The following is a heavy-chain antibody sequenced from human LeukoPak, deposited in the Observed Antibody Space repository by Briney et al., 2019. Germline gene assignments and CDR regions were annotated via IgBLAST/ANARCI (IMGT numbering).Heavy chain of an antibody. CDR1: GGSLISYY. CDR3: AQRQGPNSGSYDYFDP. CDR2: IHSSGYT. Sequence: PSETLSLTCTVSGGSLISYYWSWIRQPPGQGLEWIAYIHSSGYTNYNPSLGSRVTISVDTSKNHFSLTVTSVTAADTAVYYCAQRQGPNSGSYDYFDPWGQGTLVTVSS. V-gene: IGHV4-4*09. D-gene: IGHD1-26*01. J-gene: IGHJ5*02.